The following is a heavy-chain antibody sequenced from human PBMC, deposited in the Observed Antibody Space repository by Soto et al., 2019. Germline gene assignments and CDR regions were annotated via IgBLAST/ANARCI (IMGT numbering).Heavy chain of an antibody. Sequence: ASVKVSCKTSGYNFMTYATHWLRQAPGQRPELMGWIRPDNGNTKYSEKLQGRVTMTRDTSATTVYMELSGLISEDTAVYFCAKEGGPWGQGTQVTVYS. CDR2: IRPDNGNT. J-gene: IGHJ5*02. V-gene: IGHV1-3*01. CDR1: GYNFMTYA. CDR3: AKEGGP. D-gene: IGHD3-16*01.